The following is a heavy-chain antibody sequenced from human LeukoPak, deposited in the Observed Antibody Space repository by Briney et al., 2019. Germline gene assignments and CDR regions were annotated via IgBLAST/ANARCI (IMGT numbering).Heavy chain of an antibody. D-gene: IGHD3-22*01. CDR3: ARDLYRIVVVPHYFDY. Sequence: GGSLRLSCAASGFTFNTYSMNWVRQAPGKGLEWVSSISSSSSYISYADSVKGRFTISRDNAKNSLYLQMNSLRAEDTAVYYCARDLYRIVVVPHYFDYWGQGTLVTVSS. J-gene: IGHJ4*02. V-gene: IGHV3-21*01. CDR2: ISSSSSYI. CDR1: GFTFNTYS.